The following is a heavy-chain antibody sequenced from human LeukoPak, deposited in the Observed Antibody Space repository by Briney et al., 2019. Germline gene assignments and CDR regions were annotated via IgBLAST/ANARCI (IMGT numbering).Heavy chain of an antibody. J-gene: IGHJ4*02. D-gene: IGHD1-26*01. V-gene: IGHV4-61*08. CDR2: IYYSGST. Sequence: SETLSLTCTVSGGSISGGAYYWSWIRQHPGKGLEWIGYIYYSGSTNYNPSLKSRVTISVDTSKNQFSLKLSSVTAADTAVYYCARYGEGGGPFDYWGQGTLVTVSS. CDR3: ARYGEGGGPFDY. CDR1: GGSISGGAYY.